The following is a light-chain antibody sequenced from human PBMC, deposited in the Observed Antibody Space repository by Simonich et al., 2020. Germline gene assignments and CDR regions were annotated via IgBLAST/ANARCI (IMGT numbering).Light chain of an antibody. J-gene: IGLJ3*02. CDR1: ALPKKY. V-gene: IGLV3-10*01. Sequence: SYELTQPPSVSVSPGQTARITCSGDALPKKYAYWYQQKSGQAPVLVIYEDSKRPSGIPWRFSGSSSGTMATLTIRGAQVEDEADYYCYSTDSSGNHRGVFGGGTKLTVL. CDR2: EDS. CDR3: YSTDSSGNHRGV.